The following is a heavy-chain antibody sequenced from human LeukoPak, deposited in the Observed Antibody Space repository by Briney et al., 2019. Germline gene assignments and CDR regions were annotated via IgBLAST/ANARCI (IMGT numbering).Heavy chain of an antibody. CDR1: GGSISSGDYY. Sequence: SETLSLACTVSGGSISSGDYYWSWIRQPPGKGLEWIGYIYYSGSSYYNPSINSRVTKSVDTSKNQFSLKLSYVTDADTAVYYCARVFLAYDIFTGYRNYYGMDVWGQGTTVTVSS. V-gene: IGHV4-30-4*01. CDR3: ARVFLAYDIFTGYRNYYGMDV. J-gene: IGHJ6*02. CDR2: IYYSGSS. D-gene: IGHD3-9*01.